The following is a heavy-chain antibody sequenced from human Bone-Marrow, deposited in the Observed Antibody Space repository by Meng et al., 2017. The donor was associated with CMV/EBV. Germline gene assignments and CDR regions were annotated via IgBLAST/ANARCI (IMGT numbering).Heavy chain of an antibody. D-gene: IGHD6-19*01. CDR2: ISAYNGDT. V-gene: IGHV1-18*01. CDR1: GGTFSSYT. J-gene: IGHJ4*02. CDR3: ARDAGTIAVSGIGDY. Sequence: ASVKVSCKASGGTFSSYTISWMRQAPGQGPEWMGWISAYNGDTMYAPKVQGRVTMTTDTSTSTAYMELRGLRSDDTAVYYCARDAGTIAVSGIGDYWGQGTLVTVSS.